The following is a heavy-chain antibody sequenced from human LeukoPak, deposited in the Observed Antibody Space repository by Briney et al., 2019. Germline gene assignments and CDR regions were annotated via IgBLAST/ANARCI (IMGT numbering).Heavy chain of an antibody. D-gene: IGHD2-2*01. CDR1: GYTFTGYY. CDR3: ARVYCSSTSCHYYFDY. CDR2: INPNSGGT. Sequence: ASVKVSCKASGYTFTGYYMHWVRQAPGQGLEWMGWINPNSGGTNYAQKFQGRVTITRDTSASTAYMELSSLRSEDTAVYYCARVYCSSTSCHYYFDYWGQGTLVTVSS. J-gene: IGHJ4*02. V-gene: IGHV1-2*02.